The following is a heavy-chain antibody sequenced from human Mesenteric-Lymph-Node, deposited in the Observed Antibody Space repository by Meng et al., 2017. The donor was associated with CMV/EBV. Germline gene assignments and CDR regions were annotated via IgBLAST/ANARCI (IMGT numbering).Heavy chain of an antibody. CDR1: GFTFSSCA. CDR3: AKEALGTMIVVDSYYFDC. D-gene: IGHD3-22*01. V-gene: IGHV3-23*01. CDR2: ISGTGTST. J-gene: IGHJ4*02. Sequence: GESLKISCAASGFTFSSCAMTWVRQAPGKGLEWVSTISGTGTSTYFADSVKGRFTISRDNSKNTLYLQMNSLRAEDTAVYYCAKEALGTMIVVDSYYFDCWGQGTLVTVSS.